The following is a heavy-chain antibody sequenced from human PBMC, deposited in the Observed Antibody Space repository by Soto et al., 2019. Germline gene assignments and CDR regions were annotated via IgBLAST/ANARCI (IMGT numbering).Heavy chain of an antibody. CDR2: INPNSGGT. J-gene: IGHJ6*02. Sequence: ASVKVSCKASGYTFTGYYMHWVRQAPGQGLEWMGWINPNSGGTNYAQKFQGWVTMTRDTSISTAYMELSRLRSEDTAVYYCARVPTPVYYYYYGMDVWGQGTTVTVSS. CDR1: GYTFTGYY. CDR3: ARVPTPVYYYYYGMDV. V-gene: IGHV1-2*04.